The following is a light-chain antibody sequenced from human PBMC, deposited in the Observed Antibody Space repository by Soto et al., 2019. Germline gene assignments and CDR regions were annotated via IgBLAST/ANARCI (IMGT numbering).Light chain of an antibody. CDR3: CSYAGSYTYV. V-gene: IGLV2-11*01. CDR2: DVT. CDR1: SSDVGGYNY. J-gene: IGLJ1*01. Sequence: QSALTQPRSVSGSPGQSVTISCTGTSSDVGGYNYVSWYQHHPGKAPKLMIYDVTKRPSGVRDRFSASKSGNTASLTISGLQAEDEADYYCCSYAGSYTYVFGTGIKLTVL.